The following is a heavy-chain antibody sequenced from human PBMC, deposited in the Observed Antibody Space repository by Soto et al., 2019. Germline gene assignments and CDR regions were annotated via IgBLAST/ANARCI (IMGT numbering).Heavy chain of an antibody. Sequence: GGSLRLSCAASGFTFNSCAMTWVRQAPGKGLEWVSTISGSSSSTFYADSVKGRFTTSRDNSKNMLYLQMDGLRAEDTAVYYCAKEYIVTTIADAFDIWGQGTMVTVSS. J-gene: IGHJ3*02. CDR2: ISGSSSST. CDR3: AKEYIVTTIADAFDI. V-gene: IGHV3-23*01. CDR1: GFTFNSCA. D-gene: IGHD5-12*01.